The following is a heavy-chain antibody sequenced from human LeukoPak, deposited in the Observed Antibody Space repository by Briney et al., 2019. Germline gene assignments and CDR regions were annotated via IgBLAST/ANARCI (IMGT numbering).Heavy chain of an antibody. J-gene: IGHJ4*02. CDR2: IIPIFGTP. Sequence: SVKVSCKASGGTFSNYAISWVRQAPGRGLEWMGGIIPIFGTPNYAQKFQGRVTITTDESTSTSYMELSSLRSEDTAVYYCATPHGHLGYCSGGSCYLQLDYWGQGTLVTVSS. CDR1: GGTFSNYA. V-gene: IGHV1-69*05. D-gene: IGHD2-15*01. CDR3: ATPHGHLGYCSGGSCYLQLDY.